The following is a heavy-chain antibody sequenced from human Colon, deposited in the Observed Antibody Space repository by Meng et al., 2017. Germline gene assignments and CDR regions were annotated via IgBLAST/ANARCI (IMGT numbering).Heavy chain of an antibody. CDR3: ARNSAAGVDY. CDR1: GGSVSSPSYY. Sequence: QVQLQGSGPRLVRPSETLSLTCTLSGGSVSSPSYYWSWIRQTPGKGLEWIGYVYYTGSANYNPSLKSRVTISVDKSKNQFSLKLSSVTAADTAVYYCARNSAAGVDYWGQGTLVTVSS. D-gene: IGHD6-13*01. J-gene: IGHJ4*02. V-gene: IGHV4-61*01. CDR2: VYYTGSA.